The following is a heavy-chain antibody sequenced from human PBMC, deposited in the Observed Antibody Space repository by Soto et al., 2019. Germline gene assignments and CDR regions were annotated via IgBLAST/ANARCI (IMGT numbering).Heavy chain of an antibody. CDR3: AREEPTSGYDPTVIDY. Sequence: QVQLVESGGGVVQPGRSLRLSCAASGFTFSSYDMHWVRQAPGKGLEWVAVIWYDGSNKYYADSVKGRFTISRDNSKNTLYLQMNSLRAEDTAVYYCAREEPTSGYDPTVIDYWGQGTLFTVS. CDR2: IWYDGSNK. J-gene: IGHJ4*02. CDR1: GFTFSSYD. D-gene: IGHD5-12*01. V-gene: IGHV3-33*01.